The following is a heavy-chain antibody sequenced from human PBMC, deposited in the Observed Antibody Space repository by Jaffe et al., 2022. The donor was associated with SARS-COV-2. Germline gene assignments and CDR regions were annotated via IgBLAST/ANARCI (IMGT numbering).Heavy chain of an antibody. Sequence: QVQLQESGPGLVKPSQTLSLTCTVSGGSISSGSYYWSWIRQPAGKGLEWIGRIYTSGSTNYNPSLKSRVTISVDTSKNQFSLKLSSVTAADTAVYYCAREMDKWLRVSWFDPWGQGTLVTVSS. J-gene: IGHJ5*02. V-gene: IGHV4-61*02. D-gene: IGHD5-12*01. CDR3: AREMDKWLRVSWFDP. CDR1: GGSISSGSYY. CDR2: IYTSGST.